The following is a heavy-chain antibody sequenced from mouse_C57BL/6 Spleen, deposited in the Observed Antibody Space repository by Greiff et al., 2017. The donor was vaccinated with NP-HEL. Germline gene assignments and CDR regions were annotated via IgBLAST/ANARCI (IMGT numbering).Heavy chain of an antibody. Sequence: QVQLQQSGAELVRPGASVTLSCKASGYTFTDYEMHWVKQTPVHGLEWIGAIDPETGGTAYNQKFKGKAILTADKSSSTAYMELRSLTSEDSAVYYCTRYYYGSSWRTSFDYWGQGTTLTVSS. CDR2: IDPETGGT. V-gene: IGHV1-15*01. CDR1: GYTFTDYE. J-gene: IGHJ2*01. CDR3: TRYYYGSSWRTSFDY. D-gene: IGHD1-1*01.